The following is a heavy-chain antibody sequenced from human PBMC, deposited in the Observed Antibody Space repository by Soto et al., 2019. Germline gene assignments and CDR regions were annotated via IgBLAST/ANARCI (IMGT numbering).Heavy chain of an antibody. V-gene: IGHV3-11*05. D-gene: IGHD6-13*01. J-gene: IGHJ2*01. CDR1: GFTVSDYY. CDR3: ARIITAAGGRRYFDL. Sequence: QVQLVESGGGLVKPGGSLRLSCAASGFTVSDYYMSWIRQAPGKGLEWVSYINSSSSYTNYADSVKGRFTTSRDNAKNTLYLQITSLRAEDTAVYYSARIITAAGGRRYFDLWGRGTLVTVSS. CDR2: INSSSSYT.